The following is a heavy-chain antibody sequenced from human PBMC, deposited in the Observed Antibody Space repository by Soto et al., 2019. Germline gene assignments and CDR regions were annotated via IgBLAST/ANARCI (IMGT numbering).Heavy chain of an antibody. D-gene: IGHD3-22*01. CDR1: GFTSSAYI. J-gene: IGHJ4*02. CDR2: ITTGRDYI. CDR3: ARVDRCTYPNAY. Sequence: GGSLRPSCAASGFTSSAYIMSWVRQAPGKGLEWVSSITTGRDYIYYTASLKGRFTISRDNAKNPLYLQMHSLRAEHTALYSCARVDRCTYPNAYWGQGTLVTVSS. V-gene: IGHV3-21*01.